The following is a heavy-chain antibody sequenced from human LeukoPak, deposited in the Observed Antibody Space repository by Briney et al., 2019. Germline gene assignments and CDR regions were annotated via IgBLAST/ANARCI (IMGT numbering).Heavy chain of an antibody. J-gene: IGHJ4*02. D-gene: IGHD6-6*01. CDR2: ISSSGSTR. CDR1: GFTFSSYE. V-gene: IGHV3-48*03. Sequence: GGSLRLSCAASGFTFSSYEMNWVRQAPGEGLEWVSYISSSGSTRHYADSVKGRFTISRDNAKNSLYLQMNSLRAEDTAVYYCARERIAARLDWGQGTLVTVSS. CDR3: ARERIAARLD.